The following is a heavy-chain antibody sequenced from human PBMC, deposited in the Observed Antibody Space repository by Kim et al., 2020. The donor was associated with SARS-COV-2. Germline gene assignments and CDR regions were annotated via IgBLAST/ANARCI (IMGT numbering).Heavy chain of an antibody. D-gene: IGHD1-26*01. CDR3: ARESVGPNYADY. CDR2: IYYSGST. Sequence: SETLSLTCTVSGGSISSGDYYWSWIRQPPGKGLEWIGYIYYSGSTYYNPSLKSRVTISVDTSKNQFSLKLSSVTAADTAMYYCARESVGPNYADYWGQGTLVTVSS. J-gene: IGHJ4*02. V-gene: IGHV4-30-4*01. CDR1: GGSISSGDYY.